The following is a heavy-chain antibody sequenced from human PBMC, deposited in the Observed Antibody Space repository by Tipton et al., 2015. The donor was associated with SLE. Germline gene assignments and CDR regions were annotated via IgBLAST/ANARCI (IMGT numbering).Heavy chain of an antibody. CDR1: GGSISSGGYY. Sequence: TLSLTCTVSGGSISSGGYYWSWIRQSPGKGLEWIGYISYSGSTNYNSSLKSRLTISVDTSKNQFSLKLSSVTAADTAVYYCARDVGGYNTGWFPYYFDYWGQGTLVTVSS. CDR2: ISYSGST. V-gene: IGHV4-31*03. J-gene: IGHJ4*02. D-gene: IGHD2-8*02. CDR3: ARDVGGYNTGWFPYYFDY.